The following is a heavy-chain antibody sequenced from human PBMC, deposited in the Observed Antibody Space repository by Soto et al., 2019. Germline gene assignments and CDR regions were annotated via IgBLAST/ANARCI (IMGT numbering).Heavy chain of an antibody. D-gene: IGHD2-8*01. V-gene: IGHV3-9*01. CDR3: AKESMVAITWSDGMDV. Sequence: GGSLRLSCAASGFTFDDYAMHWVRQAPGKGLEWVSGISWNSGSIGYADSVKGRFTISRDNAKNSLYLQMNSLRAEDTALYYCAKESMVAITWSDGMDVWGQGTTVTVSS. CDR2: ISWNSGSI. CDR1: GFTFDDYA. J-gene: IGHJ6*02.